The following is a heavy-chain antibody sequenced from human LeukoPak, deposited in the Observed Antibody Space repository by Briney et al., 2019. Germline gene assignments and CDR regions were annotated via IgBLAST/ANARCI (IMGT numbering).Heavy chain of an antibody. CDR2: IWYDGTKK. CDR3: ASTFYGDSPPY. D-gene: IGHD4-17*01. Sequence: PGRSLRLSCAASGFTFSSYGMHWVRQAPGKGLEWVALIWYDGTKKYYADSVKGRVTVSRDNSKNTLYLQMNSLRAEDTAVYYCASTFYGDSPPYWGQGTLVTVSS. V-gene: IGHV3-33*01. J-gene: IGHJ4*02. CDR1: GFTFSSYG.